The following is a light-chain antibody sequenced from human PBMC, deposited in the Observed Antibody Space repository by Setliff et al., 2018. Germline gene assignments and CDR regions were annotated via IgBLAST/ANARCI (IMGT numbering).Light chain of an antibody. V-gene: IGLV2-14*01. CDR3: SSYTGGNIPGV. CDR2: DVS. CDR1: ASDVGAYNF. J-gene: IGLJ2*01. Sequence: QSVLTQPASVSGYPGQSITISCTGTASDVGAYNFVSWYQQHPGKAPKFIIYDVSNRPSGVSNRFSGSKSGNTASLTISGLQAEGEADYHCSSYTGGNIPGVFGGGTKVTVL.